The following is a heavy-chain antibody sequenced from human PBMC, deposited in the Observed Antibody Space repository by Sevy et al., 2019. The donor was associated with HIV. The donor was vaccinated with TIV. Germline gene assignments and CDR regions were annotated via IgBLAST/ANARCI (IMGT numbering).Heavy chain of an antibody. CDR1: GFTLSNAW. CDR2: IKSKTDGGTT. Sequence: GGSLRLSCAASGFTLSNAWMSWVRQAPGKGLEWVGRIKSKTDGGTTDYAAPVKGRFTISRDDSKNTLYLQMNSLKTEDTAVYYCTTTTLLAYCGGDCYYSWGQGTLVTVSS. CDR3: TTTTLLAYCGGDCYYS. D-gene: IGHD2-21*01. V-gene: IGHV3-15*01. J-gene: IGHJ5*02.